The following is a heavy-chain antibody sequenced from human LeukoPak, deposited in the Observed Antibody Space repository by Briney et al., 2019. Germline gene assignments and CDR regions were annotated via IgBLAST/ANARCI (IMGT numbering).Heavy chain of an antibody. V-gene: IGHV3-23*01. D-gene: IGHD4-17*01. CDR1: GFTFSSYA. Sequence: GGSLRLSCAASGFTFSSYAMSWVRQAPGKGLEWVSSISNSGGRTFYTDSVKGRFTISRDNSKITLYLQMNSLRAEDTAVYYCAKDPATVTTNLDYFDYWGQGTLVTVSS. CDR3: AKDPATVTTNLDYFDY. CDR2: ISNSGGRT. J-gene: IGHJ4*02.